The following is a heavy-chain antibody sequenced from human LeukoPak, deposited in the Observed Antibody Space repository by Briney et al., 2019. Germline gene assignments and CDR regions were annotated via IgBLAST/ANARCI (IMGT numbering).Heavy chain of an antibody. Sequence: SETLSLTCTVSGGSVSSGSYYWSWIRQPPGKGLEWIGYIYYSGSTYYNPSLKSRVTISVDTSKNQFSLKLSSVTAADTAVYYCARAMTGLDYWGQGTLVAVSS. CDR3: ARAMTGLDY. CDR2: IYYSGST. J-gene: IGHJ4*02. V-gene: IGHV4-61*01. D-gene: IGHD3-9*01. CDR1: GGSVSSGSYY.